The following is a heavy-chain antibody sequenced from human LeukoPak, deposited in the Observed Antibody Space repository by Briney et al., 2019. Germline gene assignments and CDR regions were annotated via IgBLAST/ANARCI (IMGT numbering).Heavy chain of an antibody. Sequence: SETLSLTCAVSGGSISSGGYSWSWIRQPPGKGLEFVGYIYHSGSTYYDPSLKSRVTISVDTSKNQFSLKLSSVTAADTAVYYCARGPGRGRNPYWYFDLWGRGTLVTVSS. CDR3: ARGPGRGRNPYWYFDL. V-gene: IGHV4-30-2*01. J-gene: IGHJ2*01. D-gene: IGHD3-10*01. CDR1: GGSISSGGYS. CDR2: IYHSGST.